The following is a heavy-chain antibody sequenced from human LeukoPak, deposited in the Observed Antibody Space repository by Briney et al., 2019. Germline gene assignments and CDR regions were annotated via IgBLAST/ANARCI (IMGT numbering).Heavy chain of an antibody. V-gene: IGHV3-30-3*01. CDR1: GFTFSSYA. Sequence: PGGSLRLSCAASGFTFSSYAMHWVRQAPGKGLEWVAVISYDGSNKYYADSVKGRFTISRDNSKNTLYLQMDSLRVEDTAVYYCAKDVPVVVVSAKSRDAFDIWGQGTMVIVSS. CDR2: ISYDGSNK. J-gene: IGHJ3*02. D-gene: IGHD2-15*01. CDR3: AKDVPVVVVSAKSRDAFDI.